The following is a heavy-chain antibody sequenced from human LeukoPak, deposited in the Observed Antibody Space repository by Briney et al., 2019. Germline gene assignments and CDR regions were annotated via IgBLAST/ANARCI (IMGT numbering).Heavy chain of an antibody. D-gene: IGHD2-15*01. CDR2: INPNSGAT. V-gene: IGHV1-2*07. Sequence: ASVKVSCKASGYTFTGYYLHWVRQAPGKGLGWMGWINPNSGATNYARKFQGRGTMTRDTSISAAYMELSSLRSDDTAVYYCARDLGYCSGGSCRIFDYWGQGTLVTVSS. CDR1: GYTFTGYY. J-gene: IGHJ4*02. CDR3: ARDLGYCSGGSCRIFDY.